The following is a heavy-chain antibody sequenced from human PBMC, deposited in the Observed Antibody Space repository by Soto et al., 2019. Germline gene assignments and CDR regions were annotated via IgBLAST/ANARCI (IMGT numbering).Heavy chain of an antibody. CDR3: ARAASYYGLDV. Sequence: VPLVESGGGLIQPGGSLRLSCAASGFTVSTNYMSWVRQAPGKGLEWVSVIYSGGTTYFADSVKGRFTISRDNSKNTLYLQMSSLRAEDTAVYFCARAASYYGLDVWGQGTTVTVSS. V-gene: IGHV3-53*01. J-gene: IGHJ6*02. CDR1: GFTVSTNY. CDR2: IYSGGTT.